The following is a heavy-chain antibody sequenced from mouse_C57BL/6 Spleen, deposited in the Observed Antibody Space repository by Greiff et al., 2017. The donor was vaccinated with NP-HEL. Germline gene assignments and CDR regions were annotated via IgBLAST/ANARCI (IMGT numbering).Heavy chain of an antibody. Sequence: QVQLQQPGAELVRPGTSVKLSCKASGYTFTSYWMHWVKQRPGQGLEWIGVIDPSDSYTNYNQKFKGKATLTVDTSSSTAYMQLSSLTSEDSAVYYCARSRGGDYAMDYWGQGTSVTVSS. V-gene: IGHV1-59*01. D-gene: IGHD1-1*02. CDR1: GYTFTSYW. CDR2: IDPSDSYT. J-gene: IGHJ4*01. CDR3: ARSRGGDYAMDY.